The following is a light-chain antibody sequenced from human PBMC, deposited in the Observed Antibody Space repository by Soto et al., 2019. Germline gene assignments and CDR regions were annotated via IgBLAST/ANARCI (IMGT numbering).Light chain of an antibody. CDR3: QQSYSAPGFT. V-gene: IGKV1-39*01. Sequence: DIQMTQSPSSLSAFVGDRVTITCRASQSINTYLNWYQQKPGKAPKLLIYAASSLHSGVPSRFSGSGSGTDFTLTISSLQPEDFATYFCQQSYSAPGFTFGQGTKLEIK. CDR1: QSINTY. CDR2: AAS. J-gene: IGKJ2*01.